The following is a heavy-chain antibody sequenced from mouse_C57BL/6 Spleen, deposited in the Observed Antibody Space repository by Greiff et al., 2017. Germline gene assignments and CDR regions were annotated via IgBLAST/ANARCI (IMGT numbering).Heavy chain of an antibody. CDR1: GYTFTSYW. V-gene: IGHV1-50*01. D-gene: IGHD2-5*01. J-gene: IGHJ1*03. CDR2: IDPSDSYT. Sequence: QVQLQQPGAELVKPGASVKLSCKASGYTFTSYWMQWVKQRPGQGLEWIGEIDPSDSYTNYNQKFKGKATLTVDTSSSTAYMQLSSLTSEDSAVYDCARRAIGTYWYFDVWGTGTTVTVSS. CDR3: ARRAIGTYWYFDV.